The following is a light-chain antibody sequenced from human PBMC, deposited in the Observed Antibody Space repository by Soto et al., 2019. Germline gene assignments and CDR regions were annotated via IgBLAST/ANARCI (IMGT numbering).Light chain of an antibody. V-gene: IGKV3D-15*01. CDR3: QHYNNLRLT. CDR1: QSVSYN. Sequence: ETVMTHSPATLSVSPGDRATLSCSASQSVSYNLAWYQQKPGQAPRLLIYDASTRATGIPARFSGSASGTELTLTTSSLLSEDFPVDHCQHYNNLRLTLVGGTRADSK. J-gene: IGKJ4*01. CDR2: DAS.